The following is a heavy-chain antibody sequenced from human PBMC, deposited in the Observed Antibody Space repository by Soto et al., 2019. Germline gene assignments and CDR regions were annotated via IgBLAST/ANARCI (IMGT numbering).Heavy chain of an antibody. J-gene: IGHJ4*02. CDR3: ARDSTDADSGSYSGDY. V-gene: IGHV3-48*02. Sequence: EVQLVESGGGLVQPGGSLRLTCAASGFTFSSYSMNWVRQAPGKGLEWVSYISSSSRTMYYADSVKGRFTISRDNAKNSLFLHMNSLRDEDTAVYYCARDSTDADSGSYSGDYWGQGTLVTVSS. CDR1: GFTFSSYS. D-gene: IGHD1-26*01. CDR2: ISSSSRTM.